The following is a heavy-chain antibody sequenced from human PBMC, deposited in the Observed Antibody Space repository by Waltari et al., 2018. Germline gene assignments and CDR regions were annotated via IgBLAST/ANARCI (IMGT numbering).Heavy chain of an antibody. V-gene: IGHV4-39*01. CDR2: IPYSGAT. CDR3: ATYVGASIGTAAFDV. Sequence: GWIRQPPGKGLEWTATIPYSGATYTSPSLKSRLTISVDTFKNQFSLKLSSVTAADTAVYYCATYVGASIGTAAFDVWGQGTMVTVSS. D-gene: IGHD3-16*01. J-gene: IGHJ3*01.